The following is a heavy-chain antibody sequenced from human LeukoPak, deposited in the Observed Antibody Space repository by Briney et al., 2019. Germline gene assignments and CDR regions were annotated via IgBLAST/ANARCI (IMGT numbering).Heavy chain of an antibody. CDR3: AKSKRALDAFDI. V-gene: IGHV4-4*02. CDR2: IYHSGST. Sequence: SETLSPTCTVSGGSISSPNWWTWVRQPPGKGLEWIGEIYHSGSTNYNPSLKSRVTISVDKSKNQFSLKLSSVTAADTAVYYCAKSKRALDAFDIWGQGTMVTVSS. CDR1: GGSISSPNW. J-gene: IGHJ3*02.